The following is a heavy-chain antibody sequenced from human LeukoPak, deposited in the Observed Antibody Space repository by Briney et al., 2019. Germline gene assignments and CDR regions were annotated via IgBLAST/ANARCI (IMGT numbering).Heavy chain of an antibody. J-gene: IGHJ4*02. CDR1: GFTFSSYW. V-gene: IGHV3-74*01. D-gene: IGHD2-15*01. Sequence: GGSLRLSCAASGFTFSSYWMHWVRHAPGKALVWFSRINSDGSSTTYADSVKGRFTISRDNAKNTLYLQMNSLRAEDTAVYYCARALYCSASSCYSGPDYWGQGTLVTVSS. CDR2: INSDGSST. CDR3: ARALYCSASSCYSGPDY.